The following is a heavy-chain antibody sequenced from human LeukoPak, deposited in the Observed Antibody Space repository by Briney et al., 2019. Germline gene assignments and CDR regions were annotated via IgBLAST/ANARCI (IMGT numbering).Heavy chain of an antibody. V-gene: IGHV4-4*07. CDR1: GYSISSGYY. D-gene: IGHD6-6*01. J-gene: IGHJ4*02. CDR3: AREGSMTARPFVSIDY. Sequence: PSETLSLTCAVSGYSISSGYYWSWIRQPAGKGLEWIGRIHTSGNTDYNPSLKSRVTMSVDTSKNQFSLKLSSVTAADTAVYYCAREGSMTARPFVSIDYWGQGTLVTISS. CDR2: IHTSGNT.